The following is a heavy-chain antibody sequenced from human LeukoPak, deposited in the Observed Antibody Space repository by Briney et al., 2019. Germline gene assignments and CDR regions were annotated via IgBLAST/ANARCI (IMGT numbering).Heavy chain of an antibody. CDR2: MSWDGGHT. CDR3: ARFPYY. CDR1: GFIFDDYT. J-gene: IGHJ4*02. Sequence: PGGSLRLSCAASGFIFDDYTMHWVRQAPGKGLEWVSLMSWDGGHTYYADSVRGRFTISRDNSKNSLYLQMNSLRAEDTAVYYCARFPYYWGQGTLVTVSS. D-gene: IGHD3-3*01. V-gene: IGHV3-43*01.